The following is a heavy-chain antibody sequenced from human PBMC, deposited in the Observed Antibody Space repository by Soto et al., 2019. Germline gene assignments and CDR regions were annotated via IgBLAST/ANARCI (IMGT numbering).Heavy chain of an antibody. V-gene: IGHV1-8*01. J-gene: IGHJ2*01. CDR1: GYSYTSYD. Sequence: ASVTVSCQASGYSYTSYDINWVRQATGQGLEWMGWMNPNNGNTSYSQKFQDRVTMTRDTSVSTAYMELSSLRSEDTAVYYCGRGIAAVTNWYFDLWGRGTLVTVSS. CDR3: GRGIAAVTNWYFDL. D-gene: IGHD6-13*01. CDR2: MNPNNGNT.